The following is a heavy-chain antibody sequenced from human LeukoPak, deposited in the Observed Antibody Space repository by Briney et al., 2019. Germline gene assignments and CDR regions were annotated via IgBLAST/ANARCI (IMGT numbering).Heavy chain of an antibody. CDR1: GFTFSTYN. J-gene: IGHJ4*02. CDR3: ARRDSGGYCFDY. D-gene: IGHD3-22*01. Sequence: GGSLRLSCAASGFTFSTYNMNWVRQAPGKGLEWVSSISTGSNHIFYAGSVKGRFTISRENAKNPLYLQMNSLRAEDTAVYYCARRDSGGYCFDYWGQGTLVTVSS. CDR2: ISTGSNHI. V-gene: IGHV3-21*06.